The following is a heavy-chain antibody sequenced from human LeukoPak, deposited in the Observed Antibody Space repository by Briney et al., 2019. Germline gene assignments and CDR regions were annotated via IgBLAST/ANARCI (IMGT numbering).Heavy chain of an antibody. J-gene: IGHJ5*02. CDR2: ISGSGGST. CDR1: GFTFSSYA. CDR3: AKEGYSYGYRELNWFDP. V-gene: IGHV3-23*01. Sequence: GGSLRLSCAASGFTFSSYAMSWVRQAPGKGLEWVSAISGSGGSTYYADSVKGRFTISRDNSKNTRYLQMNSLRAEDTAVDYCAKEGYSYGYRELNWFDPWGQGTLVTVSS. D-gene: IGHD5-18*01.